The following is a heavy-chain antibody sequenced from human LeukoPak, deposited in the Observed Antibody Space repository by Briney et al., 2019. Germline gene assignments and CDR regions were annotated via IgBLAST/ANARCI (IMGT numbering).Heavy chain of an antibody. V-gene: IGHV3-74*01. D-gene: IGHD6-13*01. Sequence: PGGSLRLSCAASGFTFSTYWMHWVRQAPGKGLVWVSRISSDGSNTNYADSVKGRFTISRDNSKNTLYLQMNSLRAEDTAVYYCAKRNLGSSSWYKWFDPWGQGTLVTVSS. J-gene: IGHJ5*02. CDR1: GFTFSTYW. CDR2: ISSDGSNT. CDR3: AKRNLGSSSWYKWFDP.